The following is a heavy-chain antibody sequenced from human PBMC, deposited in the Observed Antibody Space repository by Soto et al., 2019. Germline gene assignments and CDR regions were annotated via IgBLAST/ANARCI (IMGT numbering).Heavy chain of an antibody. CDR2: IYDSGNT. Sequence: QVQLQESGPGLVKPSQTLSLTCTVSGGSISDGAYYWSWIRQPPGKGLEWIGHIYDSGNTYNNPSLTRRLTISVDTSKNHFSLNLNSVPAADTAVYYCASGLSGDKVDQWGQGTLVTVSS. J-gene: IGHJ4*02. D-gene: IGHD2-21*01. CDR1: GGSISDGAYY. V-gene: IGHV4-30-4*01. CDR3: ASGLSGDKVDQ.